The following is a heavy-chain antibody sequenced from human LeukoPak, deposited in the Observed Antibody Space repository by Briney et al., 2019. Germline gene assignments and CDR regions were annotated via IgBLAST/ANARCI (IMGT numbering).Heavy chain of an antibody. CDR3: ARVLSSGWYSGAFDI. CDR2: INPIFGTA. CDR1: GGTFSSYA. J-gene: IGHJ3*02. Sequence: GASVKVSCKASGGTFSSYAISWVRQAPGQGLEWMGRINPIFGTANYAQKFQGRVTITTDESTSTAYMELSSLRSEDTAVYYCARVLSSGWYSGAFDIWGQGTMVTVSS. V-gene: IGHV1-69*05. D-gene: IGHD6-19*01.